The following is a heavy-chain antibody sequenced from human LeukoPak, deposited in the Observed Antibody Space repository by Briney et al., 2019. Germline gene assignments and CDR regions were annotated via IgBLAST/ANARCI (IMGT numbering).Heavy chain of an antibody. V-gene: IGHV3-30*03. D-gene: IGHD3-16*01. CDR2: IVNDGSNQ. CDR1: GFTFSSYG. CDR3: ATRGFRFRLGEGPKFDP. Sequence: GGSLRLSCAASGFTFSSYGMHWVRQAPGKGLEWVAVIVNDGSNQYYADSVKGRFTISRGNSKNTLYLQMNSLRVEDTAVYYCATRGFRFRLGEGPKFDPWGQGTLVTVSS. J-gene: IGHJ5*02.